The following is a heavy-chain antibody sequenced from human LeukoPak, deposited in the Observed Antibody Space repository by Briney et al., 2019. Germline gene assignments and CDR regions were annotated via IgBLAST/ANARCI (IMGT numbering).Heavy chain of an antibody. J-gene: IGHJ3*02. Sequence: PGGSLRLSCAASGFTFSSYAMSWVRQAPGKGLEWVSYISTSGSSIYYADSVKGRFTISRDNAKNSLYLQMNSLRDEDTAVYFCARDRSYAFDIWGQGTMVTVSS. CDR3: ARDRSYAFDI. CDR1: GFTFSSYA. CDR2: ISTSGSSI. V-gene: IGHV3-48*02.